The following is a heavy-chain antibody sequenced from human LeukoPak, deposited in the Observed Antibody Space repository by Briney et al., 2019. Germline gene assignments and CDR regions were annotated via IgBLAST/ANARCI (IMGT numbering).Heavy chain of an antibody. Sequence: GGSLRLSCAASGFTFSSYAMSWVRQAPGKGLEWVSAISGSGGSTYYADSVKGRFTISRDNSKNTMYVQMNSLRAEDTAVYYCARGSGNYYNRPYFDYWGQGVLVTVSS. CDR3: ARGSGNYYNRPYFDY. J-gene: IGHJ4*02. CDR2: ISGSGGST. D-gene: IGHD3-10*01. V-gene: IGHV3-23*01. CDR1: GFTFSSYA.